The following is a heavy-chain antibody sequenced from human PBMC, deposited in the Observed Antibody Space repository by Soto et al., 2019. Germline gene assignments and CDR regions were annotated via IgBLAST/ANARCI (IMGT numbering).Heavy chain of an antibody. CDR3: AKDARYSTSWYYFDY. J-gene: IGHJ4*02. CDR2: ISWNSGSI. D-gene: IGHD2-2*01. CDR1: GFTFNDYA. V-gene: IGHV3-9*03. Sequence: EVQLVESGGGLVQTGRSLRLSCAASGFTFNDYAMHWVRQVPGKGLEWVSGISWNSGSIGYADSVRGRFTISRDNAKNSLYLQMNSLRAEDMALYYCAKDARYSTSWYYFDYWGQGSLVTVSS.